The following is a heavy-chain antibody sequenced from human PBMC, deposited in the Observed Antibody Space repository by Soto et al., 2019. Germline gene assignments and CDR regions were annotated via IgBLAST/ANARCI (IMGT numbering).Heavy chain of an antibody. J-gene: IGHJ4*02. Sequence: EVQLLESGGGLLQPGGSLRLSCAASGFTFSSYAMSWVGQAPGKGLEWVSAISGSGGSTYYADSEKGRFTISRDNSKNTLYLQMISLRAEDTAVYYCAKRDHYAPDYWGQGTLVTVSS. CDR1: GFTFSSYA. CDR2: ISGSGGST. V-gene: IGHV3-23*01. CDR3: AKRDHYAPDY. D-gene: IGHD4-17*01.